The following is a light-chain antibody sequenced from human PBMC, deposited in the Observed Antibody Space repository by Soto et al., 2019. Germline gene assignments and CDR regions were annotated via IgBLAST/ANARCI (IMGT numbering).Light chain of an antibody. J-gene: IGLJ1*01. Sequence: QSVLTQPPSVSGAPGQRVTISCTGSSSNIGAGYDVHWYQQLPGTAPKLLIYGNNNRPSGVPDRFSGSKSGTSASLAITGLQAEDEADYYCQSYDSSLSNSGVFGIGTKLTVL. CDR2: GNN. V-gene: IGLV1-40*01. CDR1: SSNIGAGYD. CDR3: QSYDSSLSNSGV.